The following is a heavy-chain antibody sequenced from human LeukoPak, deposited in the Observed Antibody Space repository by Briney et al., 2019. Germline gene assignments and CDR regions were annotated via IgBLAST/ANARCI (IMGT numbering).Heavy chain of an antibody. D-gene: IGHD2-2*01. J-gene: IGHJ4*02. CDR1: GFTFSSYE. CDR3: AAEGYQLLKRRDY. CDR2: ISSSSSYI. V-gene: IGHV3-21*01. Sequence: PGGSLRLSCAASGFTFSSYEMNWVRQAPGKGLEWVSSISSSSSYIYYADSVKGRFTISRDNAKNSLYLQMNSLRAEDTAVYYCAAEGYQLLKRRDYWGQGTLVTVSS.